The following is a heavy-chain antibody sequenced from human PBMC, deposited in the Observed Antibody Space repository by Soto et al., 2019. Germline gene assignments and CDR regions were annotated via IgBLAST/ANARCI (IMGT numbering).Heavy chain of an antibody. D-gene: IGHD3-16*01. CDR3: ARRGELYLRGDYYYGMDV. CDR2: TYYRSKWYN. Sequence: QVQLQQSGPGLVKPSQTLSLTCAISGDSVSSNSAAWNWIRQSPSRGLEWLGRTYYRSKWYNDYAVSVKSRRTINPDTSKNQCSLQLNSVTPEDTAVYYCARRGELYLRGDYYYGMDVWGQGTTVTVSS. J-gene: IGHJ6*02. V-gene: IGHV6-1*01. CDR1: GDSVSSNSAA.